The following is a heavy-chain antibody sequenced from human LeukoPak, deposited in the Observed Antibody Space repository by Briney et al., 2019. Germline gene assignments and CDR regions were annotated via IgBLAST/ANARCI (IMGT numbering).Heavy chain of an antibody. Sequence: GGSLRLSCAASGFTFDDYAMTWVRQGPGKGLEWVSGINWNGGSTGYADSVKGRFTISRDNAKNSLYLQMNSLRAEDTALYYCAKDRYGDYSFESWGQGTLVTVSS. V-gene: IGHV3-20*04. CDR2: INWNGGST. CDR3: AKDRYGDYSFES. CDR1: GFTFDDYA. D-gene: IGHD4-17*01. J-gene: IGHJ4*02.